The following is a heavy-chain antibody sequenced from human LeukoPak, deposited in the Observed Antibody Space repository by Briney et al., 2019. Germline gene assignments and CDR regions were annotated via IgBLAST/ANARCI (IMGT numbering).Heavy chain of an antibody. CDR3: ARLGENGLLTGYFYP. J-gene: IGHJ5*02. CDR2: INPDSGGT. V-gene: IGHV1-2*02. Sequence: ASVKVSCKASGYTFTRYYMHWVRQAPGQGLDWMGRINPDSGGTDYAQKFQGRVTMTRDTSITTAYMDLDRLRSDDTAVYYCARLGENGLLTGYFYPWGQGTLVTVSS. CDR1: GYTFTRYY. D-gene: IGHD3-9*01.